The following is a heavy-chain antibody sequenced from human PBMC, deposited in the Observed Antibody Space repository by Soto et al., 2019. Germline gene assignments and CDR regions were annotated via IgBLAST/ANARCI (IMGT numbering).Heavy chain of an antibody. CDR2: ISGSGGST. CDR1: GFTFSSYA. V-gene: IGHV3-23*01. CDR3: AKDDVVVPAAMPIFDY. Sequence: GGSLRLSCAASGFTFSSYAMSWVRQAPGKGLEWVSAISGSGGSTYYADSVKGRFTISRDNSKNTLYLQMNSLRAEDTAVYYCAKDDVVVPAAMPIFDYWGQGTLVTVSS. J-gene: IGHJ4*02. D-gene: IGHD2-2*01.